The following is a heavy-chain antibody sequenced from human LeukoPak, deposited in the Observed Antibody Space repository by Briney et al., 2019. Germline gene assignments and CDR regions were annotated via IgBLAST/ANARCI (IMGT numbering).Heavy chain of an antibody. CDR3: ARDKSPYYYGSGSYYFNWYFDL. J-gene: IGHJ2*01. CDR2: IYTSGST. CDR1: GGSISSYY. Sequence: PSETLSLTCTVSGGSISSYYWSWIRQPAGKGLEWIGRIYTSGSTNYNPSLKSRVTMSVDTSKNQFSLKLSSVTAADTAVYYCARDKSPYYYGSGSYYFNWYFDLWGRGTLVTVSS. D-gene: IGHD3-10*01. V-gene: IGHV4-4*07.